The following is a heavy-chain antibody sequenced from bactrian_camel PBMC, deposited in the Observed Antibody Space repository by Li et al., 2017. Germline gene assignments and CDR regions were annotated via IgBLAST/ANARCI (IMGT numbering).Heavy chain of an antibody. Sequence: QLVESGGGSVQSGGSLRPSCAASGFPFSSYWMYWVRQTPGKGLEWVSTINSAGDSTYYADSVKGRFAISRDNAKNTVYLQMNSLKPEDTALYYCSVATTSGTFNYWGQGTQVTVS. CDR3: SVATTSGTFNY. CDR2: INSAGDST. D-gene: IGHD5*01. CDR1: GFPFSSYW. J-gene: IGHJ4*01. V-gene: IGHV3S25*01.